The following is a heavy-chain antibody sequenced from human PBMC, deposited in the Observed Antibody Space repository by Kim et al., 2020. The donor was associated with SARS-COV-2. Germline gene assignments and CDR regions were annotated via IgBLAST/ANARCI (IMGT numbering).Heavy chain of an antibody. CDR2: ISWNSGSI. V-gene: IGHV3-9*01. D-gene: IGHD6-19*01. J-gene: IGHJ4*02. Sequence: GGSLRLSCAASGFTFDDYAMHWVRQAPGKGLEWVSGISWNSGSIGYADSVKGRFTISRDNAKNSLYLQMNSLGAEDTALYYCAKDMAYSSGGDFDYWGQGTLVTVSS. CDR3: AKDMAYSSGGDFDY. CDR1: GFTFDDYA.